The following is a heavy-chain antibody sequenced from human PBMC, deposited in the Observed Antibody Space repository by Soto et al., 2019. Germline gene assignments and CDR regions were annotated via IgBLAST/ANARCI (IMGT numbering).Heavy chain of an antibody. V-gene: IGHV6-1*01. CDR3: ARSGRGDGYNFCDY. CDR1: GDSVSSNSAA. Sequence: PSQALSLTCAISGDSVSSNSAASNRIRQSPSRGLEWLGRTYYRSKWYNDYAVSVKSRITINPDTSKNQFSLQLNSVTPEDTAVYYCARSGRGDGYNFCDYWGQGTLVTGSS. J-gene: IGHJ4*02. CDR2: TYYRSKWYN. D-gene: IGHD3-3*01.